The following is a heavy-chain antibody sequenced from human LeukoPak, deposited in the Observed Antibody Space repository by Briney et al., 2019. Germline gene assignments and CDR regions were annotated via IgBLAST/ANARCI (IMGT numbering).Heavy chain of an antibody. Sequence: SETLSLTCTVPGGSINNYYWSWMRQPPGKGLEWIGHIYYSGSTNYNPSLKSRVTISVDTSKDQFSLKLSTVTAADTAVYFCARVTREAARYWYFDLWGRGTLVTVSS. D-gene: IGHD6-6*01. CDR2: IYYSGST. CDR3: ARVTREAARYWYFDL. V-gene: IGHV4-59*01. J-gene: IGHJ2*01. CDR1: GGSINNYY.